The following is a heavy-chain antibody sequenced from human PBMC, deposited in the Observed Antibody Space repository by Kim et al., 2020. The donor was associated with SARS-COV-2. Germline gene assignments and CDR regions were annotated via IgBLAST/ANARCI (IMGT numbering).Heavy chain of an antibody. CDR3: ARGITIFGVVTNGMDV. V-gene: IGHV4-31*02. J-gene: IGHJ6*02. Sequence: LRGRVTITVDSSKNQFSLKLSSVTAADTAVYYCARGITIFGVVTNGMDVWGQGTTVTVSS. D-gene: IGHD3-3*01.